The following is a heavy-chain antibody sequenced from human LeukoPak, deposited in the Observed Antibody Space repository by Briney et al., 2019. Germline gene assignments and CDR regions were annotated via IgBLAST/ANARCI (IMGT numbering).Heavy chain of an antibody. CDR3: ARVRGLTIFRSAFDI. CDR1: GGSFSGYY. CDR2: INHSGST. Sequence: SETLSLTCAVYGGSFSGYYWSWIRQPPGKGLEWIGEINHSGSTNYNPSLKSRVTISVDTSKNQFSLKLSSVTAADTAVYYCARVRGLTIFRSAFDIWGQGTMVTVSS. J-gene: IGHJ3*02. V-gene: IGHV4-34*01. D-gene: IGHD3-9*01.